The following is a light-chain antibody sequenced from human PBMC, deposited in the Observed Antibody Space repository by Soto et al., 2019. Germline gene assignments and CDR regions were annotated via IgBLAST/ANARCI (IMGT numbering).Light chain of an antibody. CDR1: QSVSSY. V-gene: IGKV3-11*01. CDR2: DAS. J-gene: IGKJ3*01. Sequence: EIVLTQSPATMSLSPGERATLSCRASQSVSSYLAWYQQKPGQAPRLLIYDASNRATGIPARFSGSGSGTDFTLTISSLAPEDCAVYYCQQRSNWPPRFTFGPGTKVDIK. CDR3: QQRSNWPPRFT.